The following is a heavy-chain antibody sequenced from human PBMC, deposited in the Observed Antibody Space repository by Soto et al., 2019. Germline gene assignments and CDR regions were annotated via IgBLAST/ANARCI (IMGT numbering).Heavy chain of an antibody. D-gene: IGHD2-2*01. V-gene: IGHV1-18*01. CDR3: TRSEVPAAMGGWFDT. Sequence: QVQLVQSGAEIKKPGASVKVSCKASGFSLSSDGINWVRQAPGQGLEWVGWISPYNDNTNYAQNLQDRVTLTTDTYTSTAYMELRSLRSDDTAVYYCTRSEVPAAMGGWFDTWDQGTLVTVSS. J-gene: IGHJ5*02. CDR2: ISPYNDNT. CDR1: GFSLSSDG.